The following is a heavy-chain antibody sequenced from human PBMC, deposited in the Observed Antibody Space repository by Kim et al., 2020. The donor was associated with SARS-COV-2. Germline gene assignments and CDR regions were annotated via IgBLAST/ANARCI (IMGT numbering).Heavy chain of an antibody. CDR2: INHSGSP. CDR3: ASVSGHPVTYYFAY. D-gene: IGHD1-26*01. V-gene: IGHV4-34*01. CDR1: GGSFSGYY. J-gene: IGHJ4*02. Sequence: SETLSLTCAVYGGSFSGYYWSWIRQPPGKGLEWIGEINHSGSPNYNPSLKSRVTISVDTSKNQFSLKLSSETAADTAVYYCASVSGHPVTYYFAYCGQGTLVTVSS.